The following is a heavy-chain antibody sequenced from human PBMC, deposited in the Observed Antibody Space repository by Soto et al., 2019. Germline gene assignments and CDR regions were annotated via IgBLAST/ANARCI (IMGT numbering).Heavy chain of an antibody. CDR2: ITSNGGNT. CDR1: GFTFSSYA. Sequence: GGSLRLSCAASGFTFSSYAMHWVRQAPGKGLECVSAITSNGGNTDYANSVKGRFTISRDNSKNTLYLQMNSLRAEDTAVYYCARGPAVAGRWFDPWGQGTLVTVSS. J-gene: IGHJ5*02. V-gene: IGHV3-64*01. CDR3: ARGPAVAGRWFDP. D-gene: IGHD6-19*01.